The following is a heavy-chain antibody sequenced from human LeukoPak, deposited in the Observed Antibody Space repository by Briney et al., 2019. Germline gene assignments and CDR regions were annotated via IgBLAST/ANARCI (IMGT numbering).Heavy chain of an antibody. Sequence: TGGSLRLSCAASGFTFSSYAMHWVRQAPGKGLEWVAVISYDGSNKYYADSVKGRFTISRDNSKNTLYLQMNSLRAEDTAVYYCARGGITGTTAGYYYYMDVWGKGTTVTVSS. D-gene: IGHD1-7*01. J-gene: IGHJ6*03. V-gene: IGHV3-30-3*01. CDR2: ISYDGSNK. CDR3: ARGGITGTTAGYYYYMDV. CDR1: GFTFSSYA.